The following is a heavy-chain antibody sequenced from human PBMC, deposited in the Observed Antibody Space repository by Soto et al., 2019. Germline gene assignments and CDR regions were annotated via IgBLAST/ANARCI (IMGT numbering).Heavy chain of an antibody. CDR3: ARESSSSCHDY. CDR2: ISAHNGNT. Sequence: ASVKVSCKASGFRFTSYAITWVRQAPGQGLEWMGWISAHNGNTKYAQNLQGRVTMSTDTSTSTAYMELGSLTSDDTAVYYCARESSSSCHDYWGQGTLVTVS. J-gene: IGHJ4*02. D-gene: IGHD6-13*01. V-gene: IGHV1-18*01. CDR1: GFRFTSYA.